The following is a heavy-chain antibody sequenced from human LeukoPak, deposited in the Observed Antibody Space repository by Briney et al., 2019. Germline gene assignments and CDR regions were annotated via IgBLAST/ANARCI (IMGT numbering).Heavy chain of an antibody. CDR1: VYSICGVDY. J-gene: IGHJ4*02. CDR3: ARDDSSFDC. CDR2: NYHNGGT. D-gene: IGHD2-21*01. V-gene: IGHV4-38-2*02. Sequence: SETLSLTCTVSVYSICGVDYWGWVRHPPGEGLEWIGHNYHNGGTSYNPSPKSLVTLSLDTTKNQFSLNRSPVTPPDTALFSSARDDSSFDCWGRGKLVTVSS.